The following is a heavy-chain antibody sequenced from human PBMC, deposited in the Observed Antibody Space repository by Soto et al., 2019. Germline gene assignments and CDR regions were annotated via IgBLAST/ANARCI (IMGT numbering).Heavy chain of an antibody. D-gene: IGHD3-16*02. CDR3: ARGRSESGYIWGSYRYRLYYFDY. J-gene: IGHJ4*02. CDR2: INHSGST. CDR1: GGSFSGYY. V-gene: IGHV4-34*01. Sequence: PSDTLSLTCAVYGGSFSGYYWSWIRQPPGKGLEWIGEINHSGSTNYNPSLKSRVTISVDTSKNQFSLKLSSVTAADTAVYYCARGRSESGYIWGSYRYRLYYFDYWGQGTLVTVSS.